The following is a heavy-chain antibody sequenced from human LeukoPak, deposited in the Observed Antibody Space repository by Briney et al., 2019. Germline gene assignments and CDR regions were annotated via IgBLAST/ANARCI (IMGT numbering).Heavy chain of an antibody. V-gene: IGHV3-21*01. CDR3: AKGRGYYGSALNYYMDV. J-gene: IGHJ6*03. CDR2: ISSSSSYI. CDR1: GFTFSSYS. D-gene: IGHD3-10*01. Sequence: GGSLRLSCAASGFTFSSYSMNWVRQAPGKGLEWVSSISSSSSYIYYADSVKGRFTISRDNSKNTLYLQMSSLRAEDTALYFCAKGRGYYGSALNYYMDVWGKGTTVTISS.